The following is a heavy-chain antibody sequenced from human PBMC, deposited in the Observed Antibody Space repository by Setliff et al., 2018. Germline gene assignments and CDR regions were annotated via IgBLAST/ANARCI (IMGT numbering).Heavy chain of an antibody. Sequence: KTSETLSLTCTVSGDSINNFYWTWIRQPPGKGLEWIGYIYHSGGTSYNPSLKSRVTISVDTSKNQFSLNLSSVTAADTAVYYCARDRRGGYGAINWFDPWGQGTLVTVSS. V-gene: IGHV4-59*12. CDR3: ARDRRGGYGAINWFDP. CDR1: GDSINNFY. D-gene: IGHD3-16*01. J-gene: IGHJ5*02. CDR2: IYHSGGT.